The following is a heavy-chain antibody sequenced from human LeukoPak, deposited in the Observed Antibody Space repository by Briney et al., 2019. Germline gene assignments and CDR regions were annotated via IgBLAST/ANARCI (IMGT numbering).Heavy chain of an antibody. CDR1: GFTVSSDH. Sequence: PGGSLRLSCAASGFTVSSDHVSWVRQAPGKGLEWVSVIYAGGTTAYADSVKGRFTISRDTSKNTLYLHMNSLRAEDTARYYCARVWELSFDHWGQGPLVTVSS. CDR2: IYAGGTT. D-gene: IGHD3-16*02. V-gene: IGHV3-53*01. J-gene: IGHJ4*02. CDR3: ARVWELSFDH.